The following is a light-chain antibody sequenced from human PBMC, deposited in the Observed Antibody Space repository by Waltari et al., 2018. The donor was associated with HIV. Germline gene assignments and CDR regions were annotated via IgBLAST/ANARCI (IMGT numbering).Light chain of an antibody. CDR3: SSYTGSDNLV. Sequence: QSALTQPPSASGSPGQSVTISCTGTSSDVGGYHHVSWYQQHPGKAPKLMIYEVSKRPSGVPDRFSGSGSGNTASLTVSGLQAEDEADYYCSSYTGSDNLVFGGGTKLTVL. CDR1: SSDVGGYHH. V-gene: IGLV2-8*01. CDR2: EVS. J-gene: IGLJ2*01.